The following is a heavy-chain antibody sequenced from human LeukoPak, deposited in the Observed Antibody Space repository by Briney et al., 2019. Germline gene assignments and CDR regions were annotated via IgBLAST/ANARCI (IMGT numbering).Heavy chain of an antibody. CDR3: AREVDGDYERLDY. CDR2: ISSSSSYI. CDR1: GFTFSSYS. J-gene: IGHJ4*02. Sequence: PGGSLRLSCAASGFTFSSYSMNWVRQAPGKGLEWVSSISSSSSYIYYADSVKGRFTISRDNAKNSLYLQMNSLRAEDTAVYYCAREVDGDYERLDYWGQGTLVTVSS. V-gene: IGHV3-21*01. D-gene: IGHD4-17*01.